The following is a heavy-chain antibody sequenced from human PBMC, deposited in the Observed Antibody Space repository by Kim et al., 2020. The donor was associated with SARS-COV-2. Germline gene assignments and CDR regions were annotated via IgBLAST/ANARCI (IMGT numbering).Heavy chain of an antibody. V-gene: IGHV3-7*03. CDR2: IKEDGSVK. CDR1: DFTFSRYW. Sequence: GGSLRLSCAASDFTFSRYWMSWVRQAPGKGLEWVANIKEDGSVKQYVDSVKGRFTISRDNAKNSLYLQMNSLRADDTAVYYCARDGVLSYTSSWDYWGRGPWSPSPQ. J-gene: IGHJ4*02. D-gene: IGHD6-13*01. CDR3: ARDGVLSYTSSWDY.